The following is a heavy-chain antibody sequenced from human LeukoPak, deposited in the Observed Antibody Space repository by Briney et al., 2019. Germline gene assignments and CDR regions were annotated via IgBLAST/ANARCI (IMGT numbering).Heavy chain of an antibody. J-gene: IGHJ4*02. Sequence: GASVKVSCKVSGYTLTELSMHWVRQAPGKGLEWMGGFDPEDGETICAQKFQGRVTMTEDTSTDTAYMELSSLRSEDTAVYYCATLETVVGDFDYWGQGTLVTVSS. CDR1: GYTLTELS. V-gene: IGHV1-24*01. CDR3: ATLETVVGDFDY. CDR2: FDPEDGET. D-gene: IGHD5-24*01.